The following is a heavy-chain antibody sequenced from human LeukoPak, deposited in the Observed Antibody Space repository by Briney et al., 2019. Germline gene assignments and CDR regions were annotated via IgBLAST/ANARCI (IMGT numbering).Heavy chain of an antibody. CDR1: GGSFSGYY. J-gene: IGHJ4*02. Sequence: SETLSLTCAVYGGSFSGYYWSWIRQPPGKGLEWIGEINHSGSTNYNPSLKSRVTISVDTSKNQFSLKLSSVTAADTAVYYCASVAFIRSFADWGQGTLVTVSS. V-gene: IGHV4-34*01. CDR2: INHSGST. D-gene: IGHD3-3*02. CDR3: ASVAFIRSFAD.